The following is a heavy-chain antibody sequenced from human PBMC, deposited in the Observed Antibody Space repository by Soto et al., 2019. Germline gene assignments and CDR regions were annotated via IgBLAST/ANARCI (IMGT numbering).Heavy chain of an antibody. V-gene: IGHV3-23*01. CDR3: ASYNSGWYYDH. J-gene: IGHJ4*02. D-gene: IGHD6-19*01. CDR2: ISGNGGRT. Sequence: SLRLSCAASGFTFSSYAMSWVRQGPGRGLEWVSAISGNGGRTYYADSVKGRFSISRDNSKNTLYVQMNSLRAEDTAVYHCASYNSGWYYDHWGQGTQVTVSS. CDR1: GFTFSSYA.